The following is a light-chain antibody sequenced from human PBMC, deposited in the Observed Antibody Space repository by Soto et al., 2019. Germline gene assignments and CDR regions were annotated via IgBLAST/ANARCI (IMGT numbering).Light chain of an antibody. Sequence: AIRMTQSPSSFSASTGDRVTITCRASQGISSYLAWYQQKPGKAPKLLIYAASTLQSGVPSRFSCSGSGTDFTLTFFCPQSEDSSTYYCQQYHSSPRTFGQGTKVEIE. CDR1: QGISSY. CDR2: AAS. V-gene: IGKV1-8*01. J-gene: IGKJ1*01. CDR3: QQYHSSPRT.